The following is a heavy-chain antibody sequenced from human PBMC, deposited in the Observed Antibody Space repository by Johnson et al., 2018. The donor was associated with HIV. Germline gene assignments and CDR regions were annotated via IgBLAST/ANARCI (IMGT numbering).Heavy chain of an antibody. Sequence: VQLVESGGGLVQPGGSLRLSCAASGFTFSSYAMSWVRQAPGKGLEWVSGISWNCGSIAYADSVKGRVTISRNNAKNSLYLQMNSLRAEDTALYYCSSDRRGSSVAFDIWGQGTMLTVSS. V-gene: IGHV3-9*01. J-gene: IGHJ3*02. CDR3: SSDRRGSSVAFDI. CDR2: ISWNCGSI. CDR1: GFTFSSYA. D-gene: IGHD1-26*01.